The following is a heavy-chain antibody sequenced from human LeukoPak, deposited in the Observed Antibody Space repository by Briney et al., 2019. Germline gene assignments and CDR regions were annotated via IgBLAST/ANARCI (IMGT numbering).Heavy chain of an antibody. Sequence: PGGSLRLPCAASGFTFSSYGMSWVRQAPGKGLEWVSAISGSGGSTYYADSVKGRFTISRDNSKNTLYLQMNSLRAEDTAIYYCARVMIVEVTDVRRGYYNYMDVWGTGTTVTVSS. D-gene: IGHD3-22*01. CDR3: ARVMIVEVTDVRRGYYNYMDV. V-gene: IGHV3-23*01. CDR2: ISGSGGST. CDR1: GFTFSSYG. J-gene: IGHJ6*03.